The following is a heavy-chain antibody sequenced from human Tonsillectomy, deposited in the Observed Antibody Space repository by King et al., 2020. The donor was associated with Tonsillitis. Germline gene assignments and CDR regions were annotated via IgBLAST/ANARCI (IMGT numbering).Heavy chain of an antibody. CDR3: ATNSGDSGGKADY. CDR1: GGSFSGYY. J-gene: IGHJ4*02. V-gene: IGHV4-34*01. Sequence: VQLQQWGGGLLKPSETLSLTCAVYGGSFSGYYWSWIRQPPGKGLEWIGEINHSGSTNYNPSLKSRVTISIDTSKNQFSLKLSSVTAADTAVYYCATNSGDSGGKADYWGQGTLVTVSS. CDR2: INHSGST. D-gene: IGHD4-17*01.